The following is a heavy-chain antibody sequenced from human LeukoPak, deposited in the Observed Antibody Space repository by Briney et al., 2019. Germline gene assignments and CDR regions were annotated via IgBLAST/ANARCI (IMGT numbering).Heavy chain of an antibody. V-gene: IGHV3-13*01. J-gene: IGHJ6*02. CDR1: GFTFSSYD. D-gene: IGHD2-15*01. CDR2: IGTAGDT. CDR3: ARGGSINYYYYGMDV. Sequence: PGGSLRLSCAASGFTFSSYDMHWVRHATGKGLEWVSAIGTAGDTYYPGSVKGRFTISRENAKNSLYLQMNSLRAGDTAVYYCARGGSINYYYYGMDVWGQGTTVTVSS.